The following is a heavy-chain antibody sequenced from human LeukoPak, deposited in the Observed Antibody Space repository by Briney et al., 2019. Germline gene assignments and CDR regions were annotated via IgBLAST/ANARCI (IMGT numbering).Heavy chain of an antibody. V-gene: IGHV5-51*01. J-gene: IGHJ2*01. Sequence: GASLQISCQGSGYNFTTYWIGWVRPMPEKGLEWMGFIYPADSDTRYSPSFQGQVTISADKSINTPYLKWSSLKASDTAMYYCATSESQTRFDYWGRGTLVTVSS. CDR1: GYNFTTYW. D-gene: IGHD3-9*01. CDR3: ATSESQTRFDY. CDR2: IYPADSDT.